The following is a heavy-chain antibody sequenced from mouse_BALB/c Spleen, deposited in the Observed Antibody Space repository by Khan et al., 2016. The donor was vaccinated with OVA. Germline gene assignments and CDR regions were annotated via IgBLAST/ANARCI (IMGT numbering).Heavy chain of an antibody. CDR2: INPSTGYT. D-gene: IGHD1-1*01. Sequence: QVRLQQSGAELAKPGASVKMSCRASGYTFTNYWMHWVKQRPGQGLEWIGYINPSTGYTEYNQKFKDKATLTGDKSSSTAYMQLSSLTSEDSAVYYCVNHGSSSAWFSYWGQGTLVTVSA. J-gene: IGHJ3*01. CDR3: VNHGSSSAWFSY. V-gene: IGHV1-7*01. CDR1: GYTFTNYW.